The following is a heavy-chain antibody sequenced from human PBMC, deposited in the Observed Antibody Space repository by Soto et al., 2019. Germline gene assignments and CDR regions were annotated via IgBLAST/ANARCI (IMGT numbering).Heavy chain of an antibody. V-gene: IGHV1-3*01. CDR2: INAGNGNT. D-gene: IGHD3-3*01. J-gene: IGHJ4*02. CDR1: GYTFTSYS. CDR3: ARDRDVLRFLEWPWMTLFDY. Sequence: ASVKVSCKTSGYTFTSYSMHWVRQAPGQRLEWMGWINAGNGNTKYSQKSQGKVTITSDTSPRTAYRELSSLRSEDTAVYYCARDRDVLRFLEWPWMTLFDYLGQGTLVTVSS.